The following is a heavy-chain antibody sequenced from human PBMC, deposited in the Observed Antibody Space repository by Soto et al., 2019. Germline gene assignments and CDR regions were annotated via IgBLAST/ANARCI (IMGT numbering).Heavy chain of an antibody. CDR1: GFTFSNYA. D-gene: IGHD4-4*01. Sequence: GGSLRLSCAASGFTFSNYAMNWVRQAPGKGLEWVSAVNGNGGSTYYADSVKGRFTISRDNSKNTLYLQMTSLRAEDTAIYYCAKDVVSTLAHADFWGQGTLVTVSS. CDR2: VNGNGGST. J-gene: IGHJ4*02. V-gene: IGHV3-23*01. CDR3: AKDVVSTLAHADF.